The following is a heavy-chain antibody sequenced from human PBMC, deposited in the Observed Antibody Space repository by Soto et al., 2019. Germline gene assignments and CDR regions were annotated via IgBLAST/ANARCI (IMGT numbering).Heavy chain of an antibody. D-gene: IGHD4-17*01. J-gene: IGHJ4*02. CDR2: IDWDDDK. CDR1: GFSLSTSGMC. Sequence: GSGPTLVNPTQTLTLTCTFSGFSLSTSGMCVSWIRQPPGKALEWLALIDWDDDKYYTTSLKTRLTISKDTSKNQVVLRMTNMDPVDTATYYCARIQHGDLTGEYYFDYWGQGTQVTVSS. V-gene: IGHV2-70*01. CDR3: ARIQHGDLTGEYYFDY.